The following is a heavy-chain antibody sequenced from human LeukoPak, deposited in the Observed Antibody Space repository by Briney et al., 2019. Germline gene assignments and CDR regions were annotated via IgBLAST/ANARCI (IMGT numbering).Heavy chain of an antibody. CDR3: ARLEAVAGILDY. J-gene: IGHJ4*02. Sequence: SETLSLTCTVSGGSISSSSYYWGWIRQPPGKAREWIGSIYYSGSTYYNPSLKSRVTISVDTSKNQFSLKLSSVTAADTAVYYCARLEAVAGILDYWGQGTLVTVSS. CDR1: GGSISSSSYY. CDR2: IYYSGST. D-gene: IGHD6-19*01. V-gene: IGHV4-39*01.